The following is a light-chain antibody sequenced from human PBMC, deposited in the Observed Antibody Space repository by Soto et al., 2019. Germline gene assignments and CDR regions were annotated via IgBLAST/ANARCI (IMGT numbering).Light chain of an antibody. CDR2: GAS. V-gene: IGKV3-15*01. CDR3: QQYNNWPPWT. J-gene: IGKJ1*01. Sequence: SVSVSPGERATLSCRASQSVSSNLAWYQQKPGQAPRLLIYGASTRATGIPARFSGSGSGTEFTLTISSLQSEDFAVYYCQQYNNWPPWTFGQGTKVDIK. CDR1: QSVSSN.